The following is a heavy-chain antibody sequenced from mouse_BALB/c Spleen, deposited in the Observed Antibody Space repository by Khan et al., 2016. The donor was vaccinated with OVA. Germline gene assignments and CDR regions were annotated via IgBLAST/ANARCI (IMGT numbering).Heavy chain of an antibody. Sequence: QVQLKQSGPGLAAPSQSLSITCTISGFSLTTYGVHWVRQPPGKGLVWLAVIWSDGSTNYNSALKSRLTITKDNSQSQVFLKMNSLQTDDTAIYFCARQPYYHYNIMDYWGQGTSVTVPS. CDR1: GFSLTTYG. D-gene: IGHD2-10*01. CDR3: ARQPYYHYNIMDY. CDR2: IWSDGST. V-gene: IGHV2-6-1*01. J-gene: IGHJ4*01.